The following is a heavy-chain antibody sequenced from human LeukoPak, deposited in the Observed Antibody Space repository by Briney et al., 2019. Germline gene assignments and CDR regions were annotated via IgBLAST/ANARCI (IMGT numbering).Heavy chain of an antibody. J-gene: IGHJ5*02. CDR3: AAYYDSSGYGNWFDP. V-gene: IGHV4-34*01. CDR1: GGSLSGYY. Sequence: PSETLSLTCAVYGGSLSGYYWSWIRQPPGKGLEWIGEINHSGSTNYNPSLKSRVTISVDTSKNQFSLKLSSVTAADTAVYYCAAYYDSSGYGNWFDPWGQGTLVTVSS. CDR2: INHSGST. D-gene: IGHD3-22*01.